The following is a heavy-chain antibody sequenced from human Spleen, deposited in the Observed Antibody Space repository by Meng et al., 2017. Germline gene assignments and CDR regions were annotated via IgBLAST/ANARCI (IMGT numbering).Heavy chain of an antibody. J-gene: IGHJ3*02. D-gene: IGHD2-8*02. CDR3: ARDVLWTDVFDM. V-gene: IGHV1-18*01. CDR1: GYTFTNYG. CDR2: IDPKNGNI. Sequence: ASVKVSCKASGYTFTNYGFSWVRQAPGQGPEWMGWIDPKNGNIKYAQKFQGRVTMTTDTSTTTGYMELRCLRSDDTAMYYCARDVLWTDVFDMWGQGTMVTVSS.